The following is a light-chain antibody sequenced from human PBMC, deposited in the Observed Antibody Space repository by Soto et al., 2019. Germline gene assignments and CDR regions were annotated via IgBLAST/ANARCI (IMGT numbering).Light chain of an antibody. J-gene: IGLJ2*01. Sequence: QSALTQPASVSGSPGQSISISCTGTSSDVGGYNFVSWYQQHPGKAPKLMIYDVTNRPSGVSNRFSGSKSGNTASLTISGLQAEDEADYFCTSYANNSTLIFGGGTQLTVL. CDR2: DVT. CDR3: TSYANNSTLI. V-gene: IGLV2-14*01. CDR1: SSDVGGYNF.